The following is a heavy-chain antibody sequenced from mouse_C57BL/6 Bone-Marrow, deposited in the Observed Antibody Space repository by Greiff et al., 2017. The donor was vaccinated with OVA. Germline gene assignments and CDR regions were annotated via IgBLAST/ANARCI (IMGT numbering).Heavy chain of an antibody. CDR2: INSDGGST. Sequence: DVQLVESGGGLVQPGESLKLSCESNEYEFPSHDMSWVRKTPEKRLELVAAINSDGGSTSYPDTMERRFIISRDNTKKTLYLQMSSLRSEDTALYYCARRGSNYGGGAMDYWGQGTSVTVSS. CDR3: ARRGSNYGGGAMDY. CDR1: EYEFPSHD. D-gene: IGHD2-5*01. V-gene: IGHV5-2*01. J-gene: IGHJ4*01.